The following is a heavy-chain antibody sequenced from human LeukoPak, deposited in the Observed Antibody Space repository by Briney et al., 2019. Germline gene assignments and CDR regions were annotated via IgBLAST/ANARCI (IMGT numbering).Heavy chain of an antibody. CDR2: IYTDVST. CDR1: GGSISSYY. V-gene: IGHV4-4*07. CDR3: ARDRPGVSFGDY. J-gene: IGHJ4*02. Sequence: SETLSLTCTVSGGSISSYYWSWIRQPAGEGLEWIGRIYTDVSTNYNPSLKSLVTMAVDTSKNQYSLKLSSVSAADTAVYYCARDRPGVSFGDYWGQGTLVTVFS. D-gene: IGHD3-10*01.